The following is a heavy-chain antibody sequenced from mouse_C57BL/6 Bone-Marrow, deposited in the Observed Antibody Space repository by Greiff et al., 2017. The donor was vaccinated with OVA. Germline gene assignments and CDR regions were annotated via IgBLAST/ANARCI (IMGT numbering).Heavy chain of an antibody. V-gene: IGHV7-3*01. D-gene: IGHD1-1*01. CDR2: IRNKPNGSTT. Sequence: DVMLVESGGGLVQPGDSLSLSCAASGFTFTNYYMSWVRQPSGKALEWLAFIRNKPNGSTTEYSASVKGRFTISRDNSQSILYLQMNALRAEDSATYYCARYKGRVAVDYFDYWGQGTALTVSS. CDR1: GFTFTNYY. CDR3: ARYKGRVAVDYFDY. J-gene: IGHJ2*01.